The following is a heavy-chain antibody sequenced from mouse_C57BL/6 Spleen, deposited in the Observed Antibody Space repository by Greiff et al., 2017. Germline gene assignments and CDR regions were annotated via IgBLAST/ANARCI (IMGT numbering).Heavy chain of an antibody. CDR2: IYPGDGDT. D-gene: IGHD4-1*01. V-gene: IGHV1-82*01. CDR3: ARKEANWAWFAY. CDR1: GYAFSSSW. J-gene: IGHJ3*01. Sequence: LVESGPELVKPGASVKISCKASGYAFSSSWMNWVKQRPGKGLEWIGRIYPGDGDTNYNGKFKGKATLTADKSSSTAYMQLSSLTSEDSAVYFCARKEANWAWFAYWGQGTLVTVSA.